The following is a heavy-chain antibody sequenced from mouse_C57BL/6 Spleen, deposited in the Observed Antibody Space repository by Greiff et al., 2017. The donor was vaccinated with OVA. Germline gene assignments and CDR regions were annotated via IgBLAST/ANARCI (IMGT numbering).Heavy chain of an antibody. CDR2: ISSGSSTI. D-gene: IGHD1-1*01. CDR1: GFTFSDYG. J-gene: IGHJ1*03. Sequence: EVKLVESGGGLVKPGGSLKLSCAASGFTFSDYGMHWVRQAPEKGLEWVAYISSGSSTIYYADTVKGRFTISRDNAKNTLFLQMTSLRSEDTAMYYCARYNYYGSSYEWYFDVWGTGTTVTVSS. CDR3: ARYNYYGSSYEWYFDV. V-gene: IGHV5-17*01.